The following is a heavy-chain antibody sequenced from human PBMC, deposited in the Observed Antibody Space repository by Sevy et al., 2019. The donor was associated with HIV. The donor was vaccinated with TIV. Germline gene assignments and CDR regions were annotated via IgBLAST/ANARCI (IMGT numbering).Heavy chain of an antibody. V-gene: IGHV3-7*03. D-gene: IGHD5-18*01. J-gene: IGHJ4*02. Sequence: GGSLRLSCVASGFTVSNYWMNWVRQAPGMRLEWVAKIKEDGKETYYVDSVKGRFTISRDNAKNSLYLQMTSLRAEDTAVYYCARDKNSAMVTPFDFLGQRTLVTVSS. CDR3: ARDKNSAMVTPFDF. CDR1: GFTVSNYW. CDR2: IKEDGKET.